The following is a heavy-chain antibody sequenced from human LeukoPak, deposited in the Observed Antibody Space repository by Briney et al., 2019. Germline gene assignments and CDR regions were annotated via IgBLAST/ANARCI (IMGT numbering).Heavy chain of an antibody. J-gene: IGHJ4*02. CDR1: GFTFSSYA. D-gene: IGHD3-22*01. CDR2: ISGSGGST. Sequence: GGFLRLSCAASGFTFSSYAMSWVRQAPGKGLEWVSAISGSGGSTYYADPVKGRFTISRDNSKNTLYLQMNGLRAEDTAVYYCAKGRSGITMIVVVITGHPFDYWGQGTLVTVSS. V-gene: IGHV3-23*01. CDR3: AKGRSGITMIVVVITGHPFDY.